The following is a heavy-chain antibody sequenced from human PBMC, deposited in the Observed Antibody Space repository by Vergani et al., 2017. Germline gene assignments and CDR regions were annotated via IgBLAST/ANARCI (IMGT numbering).Heavy chain of an antibody. Sequence: QVQLQESGPGLVTPSQTLSLTCTVSGGSFSTGGQSWTWLRQSAGKGLEWNGRRYTSGATNYNPSLRSRAIMSVDASKQQFSLKLTSVTAADTAVYYCARDGGEYDKDALDVWGQGTKVTVTS. V-gene: IGHV4-61*02. J-gene: IGHJ3*01. CDR1: GGSFSTGGQS. CDR3: ARDGGEYDKDALDV. D-gene: IGHD2-21*01. CDR2: RYTSGAT.